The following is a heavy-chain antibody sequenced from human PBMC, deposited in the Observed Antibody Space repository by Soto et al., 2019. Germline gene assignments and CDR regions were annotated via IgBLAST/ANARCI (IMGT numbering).Heavy chain of an antibody. CDR2: IDPSDSYT. V-gene: IGHV5-10-1*01. J-gene: IGHJ4*02. D-gene: IGHD2-15*01. CDR3: ARDYCSGDSCYSGADFDY. Sequence: GESLKISCKGSGYRFTSYWISWVRQMPGKGLEWMGRIDPSDSYTKNSPSFQGHVSISVDKSISTAYLQWSSLKASDTAMYYCARDYCSGDSCYSGADFDYWGQGTLVTVSS. CDR1: GYRFTSYW.